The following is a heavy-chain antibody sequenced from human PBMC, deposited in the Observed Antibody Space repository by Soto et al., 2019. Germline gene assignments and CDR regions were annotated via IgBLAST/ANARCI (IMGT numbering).Heavy chain of an antibody. Sequence: GGSLRLSCAASGFPFDDYSMHWVRQAPGKGLEWVSLITWDGTSTYYADSVKGRFIISRDNSKTSLYLQLNSLRTDDTALYYCAKGLQLWSLGSDYYGMDVWGRGTTVTVSS. J-gene: IGHJ6*02. CDR2: ITWDGTST. CDR3: AKGLQLWSLGSDYYGMDV. CDR1: GFPFDDYS. V-gene: IGHV3-43*01. D-gene: IGHD5-18*01.